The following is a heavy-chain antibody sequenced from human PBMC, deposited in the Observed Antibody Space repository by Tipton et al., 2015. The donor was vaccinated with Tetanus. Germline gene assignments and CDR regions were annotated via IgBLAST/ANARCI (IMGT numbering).Heavy chain of an antibody. J-gene: IGHJ6*02. D-gene: IGHD6-19*01. Sequence: QLVQSGAEVKKPGASVKVSCKASGCTFTGYYMHWVRQAPGQGLEWVGWISPFTGDTEYAQNLQDRLILTTDTSTATAYVEVRSLTSDDTAVYYCARDRAVPVQAYGTDVWGQGTSVTVSS. CDR3: ARDRAVPVQAYGTDV. CDR2: ISPFTGDT. CDR1: GCTFTGYY. V-gene: IGHV1-18*04.